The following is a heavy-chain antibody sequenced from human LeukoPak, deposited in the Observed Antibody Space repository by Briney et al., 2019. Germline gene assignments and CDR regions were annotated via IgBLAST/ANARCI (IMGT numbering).Heavy chain of an antibody. CDR3: AKGRYYYDSSGYYGHY. J-gene: IGHJ4*02. CDR2: ISGSGGST. CDR1: GFTFSSYA. D-gene: IGHD3-22*01. Sequence: GGSLRLSCAASGFTFSSYAMSWVRQAPGKGLEWVSAISGSGGSTYYADSVKGRFTISRDNSKNTLYLQMNSLRAEDTAVYYCAKGRYYYDSSGYYGHYWSQGTLVTVSS. V-gene: IGHV3-23*01.